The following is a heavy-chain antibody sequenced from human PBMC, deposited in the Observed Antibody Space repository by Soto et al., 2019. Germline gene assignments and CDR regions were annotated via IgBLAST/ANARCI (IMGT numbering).Heavy chain of an antibody. Sequence: SETLSLTCTVSGGSISSYYWSWIRQPPGKGLEWIGYIYYSGSTNYNPSIKSRVTISVDTSKNQFSLKLSSVTAADTAVYYCARDRRSGDAFDIWGQGTMVTV. J-gene: IGHJ3*02. CDR1: GGSISSYY. CDR2: IYYSGST. V-gene: IGHV4-59*01. CDR3: ARDRRSGDAFDI.